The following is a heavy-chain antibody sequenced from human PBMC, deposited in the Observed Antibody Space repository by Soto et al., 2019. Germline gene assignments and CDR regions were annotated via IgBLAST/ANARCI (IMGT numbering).Heavy chain of an antibody. D-gene: IGHD3-10*01. J-gene: IGHJ4*02. CDR1: GFTFSSYS. CDR2: ISSSSSTI. V-gene: IGHV3-48*01. Sequence: GGSLRLSCAASGFTFSSYSMNWVRQAPGKGLEWVSYISSSSSTIYYADSVKGRFTISRDNAKNSLYLQMNSLRAEDTAVYYCARTPIGLWFGEPRGYFDYWGQGTLVTVSS. CDR3: ARTPIGLWFGEPRGYFDY.